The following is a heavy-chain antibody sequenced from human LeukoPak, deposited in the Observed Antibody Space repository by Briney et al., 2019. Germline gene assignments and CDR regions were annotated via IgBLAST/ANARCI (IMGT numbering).Heavy chain of an antibody. CDR1: GGSISSYY. CDR2: IYYGGST. V-gene: IGHV4-59*01. Sequence: SETLSLTCTVSGGSISSYYWSWIRQPPGKGLEWIGYIYYGGSTNYNPSLKSRVTISVDTSKNQFSLKLSSVTAADTAVYYCARGSPPRDYWGQGTLVTVSS. J-gene: IGHJ4*02. CDR3: ARGSPPRDY.